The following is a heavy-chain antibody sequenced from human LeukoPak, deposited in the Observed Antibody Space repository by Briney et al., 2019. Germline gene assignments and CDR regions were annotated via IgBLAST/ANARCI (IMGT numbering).Heavy chain of an antibody. CDR1: GFTFDDYA. J-gene: IGHJ6*02. D-gene: IGHD5-12*01. CDR2: ISWDGGST. V-gene: IGHV3-43D*03. Sequence: GGSLRLSCAASGFTFDDYAMHWVRQAPGKGLEWVSLISWDGGSTYYADSVRGRFTISRDNSKNSLYLQMNSLRAEDTALYYCAKDRVRDGGYEAPTPYYYGMDVWGQGTTVTVSS. CDR3: AKDRVRDGGYEAPTPYYYGMDV.